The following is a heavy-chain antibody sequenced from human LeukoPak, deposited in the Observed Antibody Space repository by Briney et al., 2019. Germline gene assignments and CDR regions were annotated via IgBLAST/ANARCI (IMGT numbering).Heavy chain of an antibody. CDR1: GYSISSGYY. J-gene: IGHJ5*02. Sequence: SETLSLTCTVSGYSISSGYYWGWIRQPPGKGLEWIGSIYHSGSTYYNPSLKSRVTLSVDTSKNQFSLKVNYVTSADAAVYYCARGGDPVMSSFGPWGPGMLVIVSS. CDR2: IYHSGST. V-gene: IGHV4-38-2*02. CDR3: ARGGDPVMSSFGP. D-gene: IGHD3-10*01.